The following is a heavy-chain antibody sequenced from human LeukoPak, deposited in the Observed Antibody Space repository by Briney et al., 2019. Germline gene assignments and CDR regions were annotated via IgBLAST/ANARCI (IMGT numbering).Heavy chain of an antibody. V-gene: IGHV1-69*05. Sequence: ASVKVSCKASGGTFSSYAISWMRQAPGQGLEWMGGIIPIFGTANYAQKFQGRVTITTDESTSTAYMELSSLRSEDTAVYYCTITIFGVPNPDYWGQGTLVTVSS. CDR1: GGTFSSYA. D-gene: IGHD3-3*01. CDR3: TITIFGVPNPDY. CDR2: IIPIFGTA. J-gene: IGHJ4*02.